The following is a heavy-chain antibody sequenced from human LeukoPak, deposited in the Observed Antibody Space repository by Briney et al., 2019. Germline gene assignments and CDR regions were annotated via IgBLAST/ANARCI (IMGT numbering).Heavy chain of an antibody. Sequence: GRSLRLSCAASGFTFSSYGMHWVRQAPGKGLEWVAVISYDGSNKYYADSVKGRFTISRDNSKNTLYLQMNSLRAEDTAVYYCAKGDFLDAFDIWGQGTMVTVSS. V-gene: IGHV3-30*18. CDR3: AKGDFLDAFDI. CDR1: GFTFSSYG. CDR2: ISYDGSNK. J-gene: IGHJ3*02. D-gene: IGHD3/OR15-3a*01.